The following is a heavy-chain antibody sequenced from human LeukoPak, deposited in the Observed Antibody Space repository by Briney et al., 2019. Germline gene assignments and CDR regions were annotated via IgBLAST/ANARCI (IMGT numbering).Heavy chain of an antibody. CDR2: IYTSGST. D-gene: IGHD4-23*01. CDR3: AKVGNDYGGNSGDAFDY. J-gene: IGHJ4*02. CDR1: GGSISSYY. Sequence: PSETLSLTCTVPGGSISSYYWSWIRQPAGKGLEWIGRIYTSGSTNYNPSLKSRVTMSVDTSKNQFSLKLISVTAADTAVYYCAKVGNDYGGNSGDAFDYWGQGTLVTVST. V-gene: IGHV4-4*07.